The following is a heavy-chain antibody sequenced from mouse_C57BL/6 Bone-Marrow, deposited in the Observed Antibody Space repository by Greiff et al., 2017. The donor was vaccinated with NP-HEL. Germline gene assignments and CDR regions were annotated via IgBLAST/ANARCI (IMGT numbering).Heavy chain of an antibody. V-gene: IGHV1-64*01. CDR1: GYTFTSYW. Sequence: QVQLQQPGAELVKPGASVKLSCKASGYTFTSYWMHWVKQRPGQGLEWIGMIHPNSGSTNYNEKSKSKATLTVDKSSSTAYMQLSSLTSEDSAVYYCARERYDYSWFAYWGQGTLVTVSA. J-gene: IGHJ3*01. D-gene: IGHD2-4*01. CDR2: IHPNSGST. CDR3: ARERYDYSWFAY.